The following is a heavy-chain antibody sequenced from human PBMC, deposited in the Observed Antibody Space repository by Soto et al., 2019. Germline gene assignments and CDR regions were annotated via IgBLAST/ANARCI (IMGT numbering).Heavy chain of an antibody. Sequence: SETLSLTCTVSGGSISSYYWSWIRQPPGKGLEWIGYIYYSGSTNYNPSLKIRVAISVDTSKNQFSLKLSSVTAADTAVYYCARVKHDYGGNFDYWGQGTLVTVSS. J-gene: IGHJ4*02. CDR2: IYYSGST. V-gene: IGHV4-59*08. D-gene: IGHD4-17*01. CDR3: ARVKHDYGGNFDY. CDR1: GGSISSYY.